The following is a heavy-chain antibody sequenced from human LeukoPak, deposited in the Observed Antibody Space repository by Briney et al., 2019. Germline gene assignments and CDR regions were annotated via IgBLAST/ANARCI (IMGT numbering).Heavy chain of an antibody. CDR3: ARETPEYD. V-gene: IGHV3-48*02. Sequence: PGGSLRLSCAASGFTFSTYGMNWVRQAPGKGLEWVSYISSSSSTIYYADSVKGRFTISRDNAKNSLYLQMNRLRDEDTAVYYCARETPEYDWGQGTLVTVSS. J-gene: IGHJ4*02. CDR1: GFTFSTYG. CDR2: ISSSSSTI. D-gene: IGHD1-14*01.